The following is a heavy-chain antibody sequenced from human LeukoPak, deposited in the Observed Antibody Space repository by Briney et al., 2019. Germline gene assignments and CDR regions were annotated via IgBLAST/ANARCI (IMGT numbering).Heavy chain of an antibody. Sequence: SETLSLTCTVSGASISSHYWSWIRQPPGKGLEWIGYIYYSGSTIYNPSLKSRVTISVHTSKNQFSLKLNSLTAADTAVYYCAMGQLWFDYWGQGTLVTVSS. CDR1: GASISSHY. D-gene: IGHD5-18*01. J-gene: IGHJ4*02. CDR3: AMGQLWFDY. V-gene: IGHV4-59*08. CDR2: IYYSGST.